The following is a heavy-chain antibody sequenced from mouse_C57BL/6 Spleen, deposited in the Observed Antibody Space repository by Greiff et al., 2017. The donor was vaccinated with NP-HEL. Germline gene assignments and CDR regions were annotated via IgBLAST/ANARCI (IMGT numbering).Heavy chain of an antibody. CDR1: GYTFTSYT. J-gene: IGHJ1*03. CDR2: INPSSGYT. CDR3: ARRWDVWYFDV. D-gene: IGHD4-1*01. V-gene: IGHV1-4*01. Sequence: VKLMESGAELARPGASVKMSCKASGYTFTSYTMHWVKQRPGQGLEWIGYINPSSGYTKYNQKFKDKATLTADKSSSTAYMQLSSLTSEDSAVYYCARRWDVWYFDVWGTGTTVTVSS.